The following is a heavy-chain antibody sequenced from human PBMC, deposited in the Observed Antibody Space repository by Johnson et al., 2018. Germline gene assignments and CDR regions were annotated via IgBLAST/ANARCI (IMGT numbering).Heavy chain of an antibody. D-gene: IGHD4-17*01. CDR1: GFTFSSYS. CDR3: AIHPAAYGDFVHY. CDR2: IADNSGYI. V-gene: IGHV3-21*01. Sequence: EVQLLESGGGLVEPGGSLSLSCAASGFTFSSYSMNWVRKAPGTGLERVSSIADNSGYIYYDDSVKGRFTFSTDNAKNSLYVQMHSLRAEYTAVYYCAIHPAAYGDFVHYWGQGTLVTVSS. J-gene: IGHJ4*02.